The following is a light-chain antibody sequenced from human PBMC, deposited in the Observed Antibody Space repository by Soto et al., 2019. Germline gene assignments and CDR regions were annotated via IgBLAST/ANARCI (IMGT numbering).Light chain of an antibody. Sequence: DIQMTQSPSSMSASVGDRVTITCQASQDISNYFNWYQQKPGKAPKLLIYDASNLETGVPSRFSGSGSGTDFTFTISSLQPEDIATYYCQQYDNLALTFGGGTKVDIK. V-gene: IGKV1-33*01. CDR2: DAS. CDR3: QQYDNLALT. J-gene: IGKJ4*01. CDR1: QDISNY.